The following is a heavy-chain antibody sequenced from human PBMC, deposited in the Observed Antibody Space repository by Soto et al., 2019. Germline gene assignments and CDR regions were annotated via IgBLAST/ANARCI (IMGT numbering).Heavy chain of an antibody. CDR1: GGSISSGGYY. V-gene: IGHV4-31*03. Sequence: SETLSLTCTVSGGSISSGGYYWSWIRQHPGKGLEWIGYIYYSGSTYYNPSLKSRVTISVDTSKNQFSLKLSSVTAADTAVYYCARSPRITIFGVVIIDVEGTLTNDAFDIWGQGTMVTVSS. J-gene: IGHJ3*02. D-gene: IGHD3-3*01. CDR3: ARSPRITIFGVVIIDVEGTLTNDAFDI. CDR2: IYYSGST.